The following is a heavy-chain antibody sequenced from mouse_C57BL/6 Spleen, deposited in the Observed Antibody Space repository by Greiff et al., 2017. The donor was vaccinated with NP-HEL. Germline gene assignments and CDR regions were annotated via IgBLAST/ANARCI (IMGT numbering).Heavy chain of an antibody. CDR2: ISNLAYSI. Sequence: EVKLMESGGGLVQPGGSLKLSCAASGFTFSDYGMAWVRQAPRKGPEWVAFISNLAYSIYSADTVTGRFTISRENAKNTLYLRMSSLKSEDAAMYYCARLLLGNYAARDYWGQGTSVTVSS. J-gene: IGHJ4*01. D-gene: IGHD2-1*01. V-gene: IGHV5-15*01. CDR1: GFTFSDYG. CDR3: ARLLLGNYAARDY.